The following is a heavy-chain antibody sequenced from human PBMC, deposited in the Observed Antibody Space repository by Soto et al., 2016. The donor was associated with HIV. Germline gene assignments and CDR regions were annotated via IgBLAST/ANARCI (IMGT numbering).Heavy chain of an antibody. J-gene: IGHJ5*02. V-gene: IGHV4-61*01. CDR1: GGSVNSGNYY. CDR2: VYYSGTT. D-gene: IGHD6-19*01. Sequence: QVQLQESGPGLVKPSETLSLTCSVSGGSVNSGNYYWTWIRQAPGKGLEWIGYVYYSGTTIYNPSLKSRVTMSIDTSKNQFSLKLNSLTAADTAVYYCARTPVDGSGWAMHWFDPVGPGNLLTVSS. CDR3: ARTPVDGSGWAMHWFDP.